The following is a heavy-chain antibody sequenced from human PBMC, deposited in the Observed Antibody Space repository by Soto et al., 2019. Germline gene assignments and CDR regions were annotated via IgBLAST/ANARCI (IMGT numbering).Heavy chain of an antibody. V-gene: IGHV3-30-3*01. CDR3: ASSFTVIAAAGYFDY. CDR1: GFTFSSYA. D-gene: IGHD6-13*01. Sequence: GGSLRLSCAASGFTFSSYAMHWVRQAPGKGLEWVAVISYDGSNKYYADSVKGRFTISRDNSKNTLYLQMNSLRAEDTAVYYCASSFTVIAAAGYFDYWGQGTLVTVSS. CDR2: ISYDGSNK. J-gene: IGHJ4*02.